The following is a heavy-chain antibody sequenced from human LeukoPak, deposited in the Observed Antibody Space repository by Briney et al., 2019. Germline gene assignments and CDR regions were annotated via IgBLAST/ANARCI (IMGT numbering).Heavy chain of an antibody. D-gene: IGHD2-2*01. J-gene: IGHJ4*02. CDR1: GFTFSSYV. CDR3: AKDHGLHRGNMPYYFDY. V-gene: IGHV3-23*01. Sequence: GGSLILSCAASGFTFSSYVMSWVRQAPGKGLEWVSTLSGSGGSTYYADSVKGRFTISRDNSKNTLYLQMNSLRAEDTAVYYCAKDHGLHRGNMPYYFDYWGQGTLVTVSS. CDR2: LSGSGGST.